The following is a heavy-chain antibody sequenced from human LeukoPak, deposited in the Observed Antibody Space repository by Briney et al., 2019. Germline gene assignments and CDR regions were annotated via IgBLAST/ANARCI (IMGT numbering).Heavy chain of an antibody. CDR2: IYYSGST. CDR3: ARVEWDTSAFDI. V-gene: IGHV4-59*01. D-gene: IGHD1-26*01. CDR1: GGSISSYY. Sequence: VKPSETLSLTCTGSGGSISSYYWSWIRQPPGKGLEWIGYIYYSGSTNYNPSLKSRVTISVDTSKNQFSLKLSSVTAADTAVYYCARVEWDTSAFDIWGQGTMVTVSS. J-gene: IGHJ3*02.